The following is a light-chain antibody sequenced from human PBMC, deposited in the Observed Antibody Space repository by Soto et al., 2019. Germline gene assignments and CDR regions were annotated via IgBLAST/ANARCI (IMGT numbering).Light chain of an antibody. J-gene: IGLJ3*02. Sequence: QSVLTQPASVSGSPGQSITISCTGTSSDIGDYKYVSWYQQHPGNPPKLIIYDVSDPPSGVSNRFSGSKSGNTASLTISGLQAEDEANYYCSSYTIASAYWVFGGGTKVTVL. CDR1: SSDIGDYKY. V-gene: IGLV2-14*03. CDR3: SSYTIASAYWV. CDR2: DVS.